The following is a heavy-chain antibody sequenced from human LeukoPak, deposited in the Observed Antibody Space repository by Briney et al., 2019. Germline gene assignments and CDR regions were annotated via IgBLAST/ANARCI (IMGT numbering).Heavy chain of an antibody. D-gene: IGHD4-17*01. J-gene: IGHJ4*02. CDR1: GFTFSSHG. CDR2: IWYDGSNK. V-gene: IGHV3-33*01. Sequence: PGGSLRLSCAASGFTFSSHGMHWVRQAPGKGLEWVAVIWYDGSNKYYADSVKGRFTISRDNSKNTLYLQMNSLRAEDTAVYYCARGPGGDFTVTTFDYWGQGTLVTVSS. CDR3: ARGPGGDFTVTTFDY.